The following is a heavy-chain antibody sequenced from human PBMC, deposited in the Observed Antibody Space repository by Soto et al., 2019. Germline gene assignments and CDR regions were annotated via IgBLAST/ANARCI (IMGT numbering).Heavy chain of an antibody. CDR2: ISAYNGNT. Sequence: ASVKVSCKASGYTFTSYGISWVRQAPGQGLEWMGWISAYNGNTNYAQKLQGRVTMTTDTSTSTAYMELRSLRSDDTAVYYCARVPRIFGVVLAFDYWGQGTLVTAPQ. D-gene: IGHD3-3*02. J-gene: IGHJ4*02. V-gene: IGHV1-18*01. CDR1: GYTFTSYG. CDR3: ARVPRIFGVVLAFDY.